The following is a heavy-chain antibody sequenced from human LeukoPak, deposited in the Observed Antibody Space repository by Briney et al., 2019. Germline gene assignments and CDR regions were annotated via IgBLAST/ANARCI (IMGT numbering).Heavy chain of an antibody. CDR1: GFSFSSYV. Sequence: HSGRSLRLSCAASGFSFSSYVMHWVRQAPGKGLEWVALISYDGSNKFYGDSVKGRFTISRDNAKNSLYLQMNSLRAEGTAVYYCARVGSPNDAFDIWGQGTMVTVSS. D-gene: IGHD2-15*01. CDR2: ISYDGSNK. V-gene: IGHV3-30-3*01. CDR3: ARVGSPNDAFDI. J-gene: IGHJ3*02.